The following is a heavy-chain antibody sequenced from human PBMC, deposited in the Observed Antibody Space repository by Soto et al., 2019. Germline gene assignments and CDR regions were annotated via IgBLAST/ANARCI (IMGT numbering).Heavy chain of an antibody. J-gene: IGHJ4*02. CDR2: IWYDGSNK. V-gene: IGHV3-33*01. Sequence: SLRLSCAASGFTFSSYGMHWVRQAPGKGLEWVAVIWYDGSNKYYADSVKGRFTISRDNSKNTLYLQMNSLRAEDTAVYYCARGGASGSPPYYFDYWGQGTLVTVSS. CDR3: ARGGASGSPPYYFDY. D-gene: IGHD1-26*01. CDR1: GFTFSSYG.